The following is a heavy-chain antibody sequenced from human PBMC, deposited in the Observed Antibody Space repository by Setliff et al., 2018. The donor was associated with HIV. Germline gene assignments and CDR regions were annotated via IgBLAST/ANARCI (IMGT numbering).Heavy chain of an antibody. J-gene: IGHJ4*02. D-gene: IGHD1-26*01. V-gene: IGHV1-69*06. CDR2: IIPIFGTA. CDR1: GGTFSSYA. CDR3: ATVRIVGATEFDY. Sequence: RASVKVSCKASGGTFSSYAISGVRQAPGQGLEWMGGIIPIFGTANYAQKFQGRVTITADTSTDTTYLSLTSLRSQDTAVYYCATVRIVGATEFDYWGQGTVVTVSS.